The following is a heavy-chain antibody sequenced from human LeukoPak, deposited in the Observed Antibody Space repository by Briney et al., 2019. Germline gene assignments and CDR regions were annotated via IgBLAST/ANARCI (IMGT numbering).Heavy chain of an antibody. D-gene: IGHD3-3*01. V-gene: IGHV1-69*04. J-gene: IGHJ4*02. CDR1: GGTFSSYA. Sequence: GASVKVSCKASGGTFSSYAISWVRQAPGQGLEWMGRIIPILGIANYAQKFQGRVTITADKSTSTAYMELSSLRSDDTAVYYCASYLEWLLDYWGQGTLVTVSS. CDR2: IIPILGIA. CDR3: ASYLEWLLDY.